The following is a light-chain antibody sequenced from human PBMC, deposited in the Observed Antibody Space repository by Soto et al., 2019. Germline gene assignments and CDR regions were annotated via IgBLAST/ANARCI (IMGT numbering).Light chain of an antibody. CDR3: SSYTTTSSVI. CDR2: SVS. Sequence: QSVLTQPASVSGSPGQSITISCTGTSSDVGGYNYVSWYQQHPSKAPKLIISSVSDRPSGVSNRFSGSKSGNTASLTISGLQPDDEADYHCSSYTTTSSVIFGTGTKLTVL. CDR1: SSDVGGYNY. V-gene: IGLV2-14*01. J-gene: IGLJ1*01.